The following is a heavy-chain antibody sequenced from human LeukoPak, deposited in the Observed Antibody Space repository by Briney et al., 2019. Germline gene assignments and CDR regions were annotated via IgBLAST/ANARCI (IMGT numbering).Heavy chain of an antibody. J-gene: IGHJ4*02. D-gene: IGHD2-2*01. CDR1: GFTFSSYW. CDR3: ARARHYCSSTSCQIFDY. Sequence: LRLSCAASGFTFSSYWMHWVRQPPGKGLEWIGYIYYSGSTYYNPSLKSRVTISVDTSKNQFSLKLSSVTAADTAVYYCARARHYCSSTSCQIFDYWGQGTLVTVSS. CDR2: IYYSGST. V-gene: IGHV4-30-4*08.